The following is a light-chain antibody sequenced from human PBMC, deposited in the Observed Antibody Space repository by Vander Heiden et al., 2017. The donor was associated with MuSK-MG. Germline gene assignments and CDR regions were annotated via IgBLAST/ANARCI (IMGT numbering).Light chain of an antibody. Sequence: QSDLPPPPSTTGSPGQSGTATCTGTSSDIGSNNYVSWYQQHPGKAAKLMIYEVKKRPAGVPDLFAGSKAGNTASLTVSGHQAEEEADYYCDSYAGNNSFVFGSGTKVTVL. CDR1: SSDIGSNNY. J-gene: IGLJ1*01. CDR3: DSYAGNNSFV. V-gene: IGLV2-8*01. CDR2: EVK.